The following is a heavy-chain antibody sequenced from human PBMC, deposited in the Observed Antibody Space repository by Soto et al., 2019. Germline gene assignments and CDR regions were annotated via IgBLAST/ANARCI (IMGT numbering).Heavy chain of an antibody. V-gene: IGHV4-30-2*01. Sequence: TLSLTCAVSGGSISTGAYSWSWIRQPPGNGLEWIGYIYHSGSAYYNPSLKSRVTMSVDRSKNRFSLKLSSVTAADTAVYYCARGKWSSPEDYWGQGTLVTVSS. CDR2: IYHSGSA. CDR1: GGSISTGAYS. J-gene: IGHJ4*02. CDR3: ARGKWSSPEDY. D-gene: IGHD2-8*01.